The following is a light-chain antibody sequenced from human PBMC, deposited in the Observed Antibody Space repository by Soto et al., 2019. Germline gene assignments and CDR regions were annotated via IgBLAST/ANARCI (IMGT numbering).Light chain of an antibody. CDR1: QSVSSN. CDR2: GAS. CDR3: QQYNNWPIT. V-gene: IGKV3-15*01. Sequence: EIVMTQSPATLSVPPGERATLSCRASQSVSSNLAWYQQKPGQAPRLLVYGASTRATGIPARFSGSGSGTEFTLTISSLQSEDFAVYCCQQYNNWPITFGQGTRLDIK. J-gene: IGKJ5*01.